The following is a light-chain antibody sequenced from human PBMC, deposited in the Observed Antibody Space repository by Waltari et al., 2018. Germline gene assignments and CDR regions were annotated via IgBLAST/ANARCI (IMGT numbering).Light chain of an antibody. CDR2: AAS. CDR1: RSIGNY. J-gene: IGKJ4*01. V-gene: IGKV1-39*01. CDR3: LQSYSTPRT. Sequence: DIQMTQSPSSLSASVEDRVTISCRASRSIGNYLQWFQQKPGKAPKLLIFAASSLQSGVPSRFSGSGSGTDFTLTISSLQPEDFATYYCLQSYSTPRTFGGGTQVEIK.